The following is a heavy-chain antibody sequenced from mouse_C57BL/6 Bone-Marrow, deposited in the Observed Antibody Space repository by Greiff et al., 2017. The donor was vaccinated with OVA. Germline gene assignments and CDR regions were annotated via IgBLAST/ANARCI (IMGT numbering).Heavy chain of an antibody. V-gene: IGHV1-82*01. CDR1: GYAFSSSW. D-gene: IGHD3-2*02. CDR2: IYPGGGST. J-gene: IGHJ2*01. CDR3: ARTQDGEGFFDY. Sequence: VQLQQSGPELVKPGASVKISCKASGYAFSSSWMNWVQQRPGQGLEWVGRIYPGGGSTNYNGKFKGKATLTVDKSYSTAYMQLSSLTSEDSAVYYCARTQDGEGFFDYWGQGTTLTVSS.